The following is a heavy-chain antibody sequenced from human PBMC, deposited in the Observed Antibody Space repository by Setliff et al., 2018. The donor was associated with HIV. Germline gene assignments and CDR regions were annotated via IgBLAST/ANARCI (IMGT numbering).Heavy chain of an antibody. J-gene: IGHJ4*02. D-gene: IGHD6-13*01. CDR3: AKNLYSSIWSPLDY. CDR1: GFTFSYYG. V-gene: IGHV3-30*02. CDR2: ILFDGTYK. Sequence: PGGSLRLSCAASGFTFSYYGVHWVRQAPGKGLDWVASILFDGTYKYYAASVKGRFTISRDNSKNTLFLQMGSLRTEDTAVYFCAKNLYSSIWSPLDYRGQGTLVTVSS.